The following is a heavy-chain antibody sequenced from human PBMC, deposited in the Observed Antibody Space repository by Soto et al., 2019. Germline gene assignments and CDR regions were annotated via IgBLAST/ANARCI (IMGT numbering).Heavy chain of an antibody. D-gene: IGHD3-9*01. CDR2: IYPGDSDT. CDR3: AILERTGLDN. CDR1: GYTFATHW. J-gene: IGHJ4*02. V-gene: IGHV5-51*01. Sequence: PGESLKTSCKGSGYTFATHWIAWVRQMPGKGLEWMGIIYPGDSDTRYSPSFQGQVTISADKSFSTAYLQWSSLKASDTAIYVCAILERTGLDNWGQGTPVTVSS.